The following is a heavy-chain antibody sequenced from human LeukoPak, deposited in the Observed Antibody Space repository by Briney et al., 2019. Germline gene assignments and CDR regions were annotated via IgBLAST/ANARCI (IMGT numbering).Heavy chain of an antibody. Sequence: SETLSLTCTVSGGSISSSSYYRGWIRQPPGKGLEWIGSIYYSGSTYYNPSLKSRVTISVDTSKNQFSLKLSSVTAADTAVYYCARQRTDGDYHFDYWGQGTLVTVSS. CDR1: GGSISSSSYY. V-gene: IGHV4-39*01. J-gene: IGHJ4*02. D-gene: IGHD4-17*01. CDR3: ARQRTDGDYHFDY. CDR2: IYYSGST.